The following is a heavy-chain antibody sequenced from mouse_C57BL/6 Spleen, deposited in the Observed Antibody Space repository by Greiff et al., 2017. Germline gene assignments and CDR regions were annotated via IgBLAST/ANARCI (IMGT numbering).Heavy chain of an antibody. D-gene: IGHD1-1*01. J-gene: IGHJ4*01. CDR2: IWSGGST. V-gene: IGHV2-2*01. Sequence: VQVVESGPGLVQPSQSLSITCTVSGFSLTSYGVHWVRQSPGKGLEWLGVIWSGGSTGYTAAFISRLSISKDNSKSQVFFKMNSLQADDTAIYYCARKATTDYAMDYWGQGTSVTVSS. CDR3: ARKATTDYAMDY. CDR1: GFSLTSYG.